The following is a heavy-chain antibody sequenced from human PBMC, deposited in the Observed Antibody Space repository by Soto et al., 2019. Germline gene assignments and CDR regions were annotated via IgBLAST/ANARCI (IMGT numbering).Heavy chain of an antibody. Sequence: ASVKVSCKTSGYIFTDYYIHWVRQAPGQGLEWMGWINPNSGGTNYAQKFQDWVTMTRDTSINTAYMEVNRLRSDDTAVYYCARPSGYYPYYFDEWGQGPQMTLYS. J-gene: IGHJ4*02. CDR2: INPNSGGT. CDR1: GYIFTDYY. D-gene: IGHD3-22*01. CDR3: ARPSGYYPYYFDE. V-gene: IGHV1-2*04.